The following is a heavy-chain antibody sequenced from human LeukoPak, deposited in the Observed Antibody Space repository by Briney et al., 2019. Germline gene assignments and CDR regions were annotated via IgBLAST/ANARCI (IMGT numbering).Heavy chain of an antibody. CDR2: IYSGGST. D-gene: IGHD6-13*01. CDR1: GFIVSSNY. Sequence: PGGSLRLSCAASGFIVSSNYMSWVRQAPGKGLKWVSIIYSGGSTYYADSVKGRFTISRDNSKNTLYLQMNSLRAEDTAVYYCAREVPSSSWYAGDYYFDYWGQGTLVTVSS. V-gene: IGHV3-53*05. CDR3: AREVPSSSWYAGDYYFDY. J-gene: IGHJ4*02.